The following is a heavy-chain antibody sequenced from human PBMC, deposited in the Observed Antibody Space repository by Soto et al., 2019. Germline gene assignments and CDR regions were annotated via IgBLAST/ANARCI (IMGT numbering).Heavy chain of an antibody. CDR3: AILWFGAQYYSYCMDV. Sequence: ASVKVSCKASGYTFTSYGISWVRQAPGQGLEWMGWISAYNGNTNYAQKLQGRVTMTTDTSTSTAYMELRSLRSDDTAVYYCAILWFGAQYYSYCMDVWGQGTTVTVSS. J-gene: IGHJ6*02. D-gene: IGHD3-10*01. V-gene: IGHV1-18*01. CDR2: ISAYNGNT. CDR1: GYTFTSYG.